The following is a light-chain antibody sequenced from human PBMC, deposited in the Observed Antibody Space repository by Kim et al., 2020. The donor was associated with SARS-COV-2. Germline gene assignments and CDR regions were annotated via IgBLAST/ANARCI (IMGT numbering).Light chain of an antibody. V-gene: IGKV3-20*01. CDR2: GAS. J-gene: IGKJ1*01. CDR1: QSISTN. Sequence: PGERATLSCSASQSISTNVVWTQHKAGQSPRLLIYGASSRATGIPDRFSGSGSGTDFTLTITGLEPEDFAVYYCHQYAGAPWTLGQGTKVDIK. CDR3: HQYAGAPWT.